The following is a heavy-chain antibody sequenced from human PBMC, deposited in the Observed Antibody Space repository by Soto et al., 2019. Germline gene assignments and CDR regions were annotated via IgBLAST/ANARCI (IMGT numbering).Heavy chain of an antibody. D-gene: IGHD3-10*01. V-gene: IGHV3-53*02. J-gene: IGHJ4*02. CDR1: GFSVSRNY. CDR2: VYSGGAT. Sequence: QLVETGGGWIQPGTSLTLSCAASGFSVSRNYMPWVRQAPGKGLEWVSFVYSGGATFYADSVKGRFILSRDDSQNTMYLQMNNLRAEDTAVYYCARVPGRLWGRGTLVTVAS. CDR3: ARVPGRL.